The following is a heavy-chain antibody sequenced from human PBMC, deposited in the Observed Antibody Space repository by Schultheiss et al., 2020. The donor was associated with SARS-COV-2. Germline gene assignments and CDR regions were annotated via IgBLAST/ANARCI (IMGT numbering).Heavy chain of an antibody. D-gene: IGHD4/OR15-4a*01. CDR1: GGSFSGYY. Sequence: SETLSLTCADYGGSFSGYYWSWIRQPPGKGLEWIGEINHSGSTNYNPSLKSRVTISVDTSKNQFSLNLSSVTDADTAVYYCARENTDYRFVAYWGQGTLVTVSS. CDR3: ARENTDYRFVAY. CDR2: INHSGST. J-gene: IGHJ4*02. V-gene: IGHV4-34*01.